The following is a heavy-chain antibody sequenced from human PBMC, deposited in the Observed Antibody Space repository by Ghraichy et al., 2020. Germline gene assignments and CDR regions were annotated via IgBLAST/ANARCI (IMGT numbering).Heavy chain of an antibody. CDR1: GFTFSNYW. CDR3: TRAIDV. Sequence: GESLNISCAASGFTFSNYWMHWVRQAPGKGLEWVANIKQDGSEKYYVDSVKGRFTISRDNAKNSLYLQMNSLRAEDTGVYYGTRAIDVWGQGTTVTVSS. J-gene: IGHJ6*02. CDR2: IKQDGSEK. V-gene: IGHV3-7*01.